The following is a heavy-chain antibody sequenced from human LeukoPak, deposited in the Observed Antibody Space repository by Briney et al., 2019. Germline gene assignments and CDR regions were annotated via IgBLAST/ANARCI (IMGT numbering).Heavy chain of an antibody. J-gene: IGHJ3*02. V-gene: IGHV4-4*02. CDR1: GGSFSSSNW. Sequence: SETLSLTCAVHGGSFSSSNWWSWLRQSPGNEPEWIGDIYHGGSTNYRPSFKSLVTISVDESRNQFSLNLSSVTAADTAVYYCAIPGINDAFDIWGQGTMVTVSS. D-gene: IGHD1-14*01. CDR2: IYHGGST. CDR3: AIPGINDAFDI.